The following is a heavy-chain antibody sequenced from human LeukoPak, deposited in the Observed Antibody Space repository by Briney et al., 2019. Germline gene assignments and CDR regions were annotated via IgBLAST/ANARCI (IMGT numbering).Heavy chain of an antibody. V-gene: IGHV3-30*03. J-gene: IGHJ4*02. CDR1: GFIFSSYG. Sequence: GGSLRLSCEASGFIFSSYGFHWVRQAPGKGLEWVTLISHDGRNQYYGQSVKGRFTISRDNAKNSLYLQMNSLRAEDTAVYYCARDASTYYDYVWGSLVDYWGQGTLVTVSS. D-gene: IGHD3-16*01. CDR2: ISHDGRNQ. CDR3: ARDASTYYDYVWGSLVDY.